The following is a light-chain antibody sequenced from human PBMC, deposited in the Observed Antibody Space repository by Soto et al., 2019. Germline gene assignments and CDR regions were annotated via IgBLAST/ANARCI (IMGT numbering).Light chain of an antibody. CDR2: GAS. CDR1: QSVSSSY. J-gene: IGKJ1*01. CDR3: QQYGSSPRT. Sequence: EIVFTQSPGTLALSPGERANLSCRASQSVSSSYLAWYQQKPGQAPRLLIYGASSRATGIPDRFSGSGSGTDFTLTISRLEPEDFAVYYCQQYGSSPRTFGQGTKVDI. V-gene: IGKV3-20*01.